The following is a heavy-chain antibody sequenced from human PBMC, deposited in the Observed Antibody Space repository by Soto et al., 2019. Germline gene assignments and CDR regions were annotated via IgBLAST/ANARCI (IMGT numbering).Heavy chain of an antibody. CDR3: ARDLWGYCGTDCYPLDV. CDR2: IYYSGSH. J-gene: IGHJ6*02. CDR1: GGSINRSSYY. D-gene: IGHD2-21*02. V-gene: IGHV4-39*07. Sequence: SETLSLTCSVSGGSINRSSYYWGWIRQPPGKGLEWIGNIYYSGSHYYNPSLKSRVTISVDTSKNQFSLNLNSVTAADTAVYYCARDLWGYCGTDCYPLDVWGQGTTVTVSS.